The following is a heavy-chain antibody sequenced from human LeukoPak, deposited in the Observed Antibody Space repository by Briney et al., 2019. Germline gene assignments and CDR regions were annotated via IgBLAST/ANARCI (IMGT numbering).Heavy chain of an antibody. Sequence: GGSLRLSCAASGFTFSDYYMSWIRQAPGKGLEWVSYISSSSSYTNYADSVEGRFTISRDNAKNSLYLQMNSLRAEDTAVYYCARDLSGSLDYWGQGTLVTVSS. CDR1: GFTFSDYY. V-gene: IGHV3-11*05. J-gene: IGHJ4*02. CDR2: ISSSSSYT. CDR3: ARDLSGSLDY. D-gene: IGHD3-22*01.